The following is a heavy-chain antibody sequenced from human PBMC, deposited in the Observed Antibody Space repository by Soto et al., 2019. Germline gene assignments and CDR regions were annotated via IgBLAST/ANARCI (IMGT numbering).Heavy chain of an antibody. D-gene: IGHD3-10*01. Sequence: QLVESGGGLVKPGGSLRLSCEASGFIFSDFYMAWIRQAPGKGLEWVSYISSDGDSTYTDSVKGRFTISRDNAKNSLYLQMNNLRAEVTAVYYCVRDRDRRWFDPWGQETLVTVSS. CDR3: VRDRDRRWFDP. J-gene: IGHJ5*02. V-gene: IGHV3-11*01. CDR1: GFIFSDFY. CDR2: ISSDGDST.